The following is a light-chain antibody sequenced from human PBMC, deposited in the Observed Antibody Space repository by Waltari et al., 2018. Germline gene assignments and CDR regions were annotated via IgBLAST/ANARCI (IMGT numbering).Light chain of an antibody. CDR3: SSYTTSSTL. V-gene: IGLV2-14*03. Sequence: QSALTQPASVSGSPGQSIPISRTGTSSDVGDYDHVSLYQQHPGKAPKLMIYAVPKRPSGVSIRFSGSKSGNTASLTISGLQAEDEADYYCSSYTTSSTLFGTGTKVTVL. J-gene: IGLJ1*01. CDR1: SSDVGDYDH. CDR2: AVP.